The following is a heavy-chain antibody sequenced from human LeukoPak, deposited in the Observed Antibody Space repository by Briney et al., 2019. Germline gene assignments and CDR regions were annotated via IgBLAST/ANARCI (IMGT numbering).Heavy chain of an antibody. J-gene: IGHJ4*02. CDR3: ARVGNLQWLWDYFDY. CDR1: GFTFSSYA. D-gene: IGHD6-19*01. Sequence: GGSLRLSCAASGFTFSSYAMHWVRQAPGKGLEYVSAISSNGGSTYYANSVKGRFTISRGNSKNTLYLQMGSLRAEDMAVYYCARVGNLQWLWDYFDYWGQGTLVTVSS. V-gene: IGHV3-64*01. CDR2: ISSNGGST.